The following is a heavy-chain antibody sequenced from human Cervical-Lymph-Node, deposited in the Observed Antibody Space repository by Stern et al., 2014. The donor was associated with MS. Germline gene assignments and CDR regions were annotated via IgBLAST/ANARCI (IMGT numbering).Heavy chain of an antibody. J-gene: IGHJ5*02. Sequence: QGQLAHSGAAVTKPGSSGKVSCKASGGTFSKFPSSWVRQAPGQGLEWMGVIFPVFGTPTYAQEFRGRVTITADVSTSTVYMELSSLRSDDTAVYYCALSSETSDRWYSLGYDLWGQGTLVTVSS. V-gene: IGHV1-69*01. CDR3: ALSSETSDRWYSLGYDL. CDR2: IFPVFGTP. CDR1: GGTFSKFP. D-gene: IGHD6-13*01.